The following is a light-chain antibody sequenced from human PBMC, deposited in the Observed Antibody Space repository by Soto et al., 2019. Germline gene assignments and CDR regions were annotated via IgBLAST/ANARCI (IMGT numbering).Light chain of an antibody. J-gene: IGLJ3*02. CDR1: RSNIGNNA. CDR2: NNN. V-gene: IGLV1-44*01. CDR3: ATWADSLNARGV. Sequence: QSVLTQPPSASGTPGQRVTISCSGSRSNIGNNAVTWYQQFPGTAPKLLIYNNNQRPSGVPDRFSGSKSGTSASLAISGLQSEDEADYYCATWADSLNARGVFGGGTKLIVL.